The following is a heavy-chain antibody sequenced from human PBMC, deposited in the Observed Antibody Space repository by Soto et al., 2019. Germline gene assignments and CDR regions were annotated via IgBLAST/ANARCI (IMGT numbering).Heavy chain of an antibody. Sequence: SETLSLTCTVSGGSISSYYWSWIRQHPGKGLEWIGYIYYSGSTYYNPSLKSRVTISVDTSKNQFSLKLSSVTAADTAMYYCARLIGNSWLDYWGQGTLVTVSS. CDR1: GGSISSYY. CDR2: IYYSGST. J-gene: IGHJ4*02. CDR3: ARLIGNSWLDY. V-gene: IGHV4-59*06. D-gene: IGHD2-15*01.